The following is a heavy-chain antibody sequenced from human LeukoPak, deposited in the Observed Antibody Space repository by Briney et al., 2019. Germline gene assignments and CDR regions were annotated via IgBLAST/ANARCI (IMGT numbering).Heavy chain of an antibody. V-gene: IGHV3-23*01. CDR1: GFTFSSYA. CDR3: AKETRYSSTIGY. Sequence: GGALRLSCAASGFTFSSYAMGVVRQAPGKGLEGVSAISGSGGSTYYADSVKGRFTISRDNSKNTLYLQMNSLRAEDTAVYYCAKETRYSSTIGYWGQGTLVTVSS. D-gene: IGHD6-13*01. J-gene: IGHJ4*02. CDR2: ISGSGGST.